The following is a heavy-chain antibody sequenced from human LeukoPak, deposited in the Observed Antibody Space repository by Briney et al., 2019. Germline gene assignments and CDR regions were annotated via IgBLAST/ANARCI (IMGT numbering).Heavy chain of an antibody. Sequence: SETLSLTCTVSGGSISNDYCNWLRQPPGKGLGWVGYIYYSGTTNYNPSLSGRVTMSLDTSKTQFSLRLTSVTAADTAVYYCARGFDSKSTYFDYWGQGTLVTVSS. J-gene: IGHJ4*02. CDR2: IYYSGTT. CDR1: GGSISNDY. D-gene: IGHD5-12*01. V-gene: IGHV4-59*01. CDR3: ARGFDSKSTYFDY.